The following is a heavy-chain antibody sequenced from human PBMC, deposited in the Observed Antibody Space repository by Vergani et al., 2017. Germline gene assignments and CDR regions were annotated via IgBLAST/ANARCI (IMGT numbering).Heavy chain of an antibody. V-gene: IGHV1-2*02. CDR2: INPNSGGT. D-gene: IGHD6-13*01. Sequence: QVQLVQSGAEVKKPGASVKVSCKASGYTFTGYYMHWVRQAPGQGLEWMGWINPNSGGTNYAQKFQGRVTMTRDTSISTAYMELSRLRSDDTAVYYCARDGGIAAPIDAFDIWGQGTMVTVSS. J-gene: IGHJ3*02. CDR3: ARDGGIAAPIDAFDI. CDR1: GYTFTGYY.